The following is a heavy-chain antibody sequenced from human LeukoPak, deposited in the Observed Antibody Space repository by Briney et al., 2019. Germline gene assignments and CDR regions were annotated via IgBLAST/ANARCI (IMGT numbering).Heavy chain of an antibody. V-gene: IGHV3-48*03. CDR3: ARDPKLLWFGESRFDY. Sequence: GGSLRLSCAASGFSFSSYEMNWVRQAPARGVERVSYISSSGSTIYYADSVKGRFTISRDNAKNSLYLQMNILRAEDTAVYYCARDPKLLWFGESRFDYWGQGTLVTVSS. D-gene: IGHD3-10*01. CDR1: GFSFSSYE. CDR2: ISSSGSTI. J-gene: IGHJ4*02.